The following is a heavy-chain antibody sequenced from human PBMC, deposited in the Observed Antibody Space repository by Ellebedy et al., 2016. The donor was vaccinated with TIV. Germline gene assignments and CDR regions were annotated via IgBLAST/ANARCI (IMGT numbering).Heavy chain of an antibody. J-gene: IGHJ5*02. Sequence: SETLSLTXTVSGCSISSSSYYWGWIRQPPGKGLEWIGSIYYSGSTYYNPSLKSRVTISVDTSKNQFSLKLSSVTAADTAVYYCARQICSSSGCYQYGGGWFDPWGQGTLVTVSS. CDR2: IYYSGST. D-gene: IGHD2-2*01. CDR1: GCSISSSSYY. CDR3: ARQICSSSGCYQYGGGWFDP. V-gene: IGHV4-39*01.